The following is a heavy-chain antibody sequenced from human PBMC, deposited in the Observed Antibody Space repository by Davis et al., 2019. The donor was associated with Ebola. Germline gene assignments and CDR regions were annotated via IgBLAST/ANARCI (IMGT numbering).Heavy chain of an antibody. CDR2: INPSGGST. V-gene: IGHV1-46*01. D-gene: IGHD3/OR15-3a*01. CDR3: ALLGQNWFDP. CDR1: GYTFTSYY. Sequence: ASVKVSCKASGYTFTSYYMHWVRQAPGQGLEWMGIINPSGGSTSYAQKLQGRVTMTTDTSTSTAYMELRSLRSDDTAVYYCALLGQNWFDPWGQGTLVTVSS. J-gene: IGHJ5*02.